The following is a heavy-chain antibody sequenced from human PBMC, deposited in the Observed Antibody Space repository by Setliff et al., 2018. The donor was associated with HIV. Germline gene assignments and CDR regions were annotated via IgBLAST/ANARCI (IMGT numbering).Heavy chain of an antibody. CDR3: AFALHGNCYFDY. V-gene: IGHV5-51*01. CDR1: GYSFTNYW. CDR2: IDPGDSDT. J-gene: IGHJ4*02. Sequence: GESLKISCKGSGYSFTNYWIGWVRQMPGKGLEWMGIIDPGDSDTRYSPSFQGQVTISADKSISTAYLQWSSLEASDSAMYYCAFALHGNCYFDYWGRGTLVTVSS. D-gene: IGHD4-4*01.